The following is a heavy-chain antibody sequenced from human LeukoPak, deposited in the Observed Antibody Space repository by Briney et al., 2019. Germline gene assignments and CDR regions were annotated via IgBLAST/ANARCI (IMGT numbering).Heavy chain of an antibody. V-gene: IGHV3-23*05. D-gene: IGHD6-13*01. CDR2: VYSGGTT. Sequence: GGSLRLSCAASGFTFSSYAMSWVRQAPGKGLEWVSTVYSGGTTYYADSVKGRFTISRDSSKNTLYLEMNSLRVEDTAVYYCARDRHGYFDYWGQGTLVTVSS. CDR1: GFTFSSYA. J-gene: IGHJ4*02. CDR3: ARDRHGYFDY.